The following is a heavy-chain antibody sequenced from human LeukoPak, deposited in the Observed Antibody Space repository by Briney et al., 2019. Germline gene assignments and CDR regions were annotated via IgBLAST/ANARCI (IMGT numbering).Heavy chain of an antibody. CDR1: GGSISSYY. V-gene: IGHV4-4*07. D-gene: IGHD6-19*01. CDR3: AGRAQTTGWSFDY. Sequence: SGTLSLTCIVSGGSISSYYWSWIRQPAGKGLEWIGQIHTSGSTNYNPSLKSRVAMSVDTSNNQCSLELSSVTAADTAVYYCAGRAQTTGWSFDYWGQGALVTVS. J-gene: IGHJ4*02. CDR2: IHTSGST.